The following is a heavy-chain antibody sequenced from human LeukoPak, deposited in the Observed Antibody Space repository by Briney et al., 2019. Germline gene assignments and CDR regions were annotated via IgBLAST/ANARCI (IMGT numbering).Heavy chain of an antibody. J-gene: IGHJ4*02. CDR2: ISGRGDST. CDR3: ARAYCSTTDCPPGGY. Sequence: GGSLRLSCAASGFTFRIYAMNWVRQAPGKGLEWVSAISGRGDSTYYADSVRGRFTISSDTSKNTLYLQMNSLRAEDTAVYYCARAYCSTTDCPPGGYWGQGTLVTVSS. CDR1: GFTFRIYA. V-gene: IGHV3-23*01. D-gene: IGHD2-2*01.